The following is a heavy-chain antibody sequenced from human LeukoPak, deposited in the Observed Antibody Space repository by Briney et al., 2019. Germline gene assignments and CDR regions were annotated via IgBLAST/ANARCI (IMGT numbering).Heavy chain of an antibody. V-gene: IGHV3-33*08. CDR3: ASEGGSDAFDI. D-gene: IGHD6-25*01. CDR2: IWYDGSNK. Sequence: GGSLRLSCAASGFTVSSNYMSWVRQAPGKGLEWVAVIWYDGSNKYYADSVKGRFTISRDNSKNTLYLQMNSLRAEDTAVYYCASEGGSDAFDIWGQGTMVTVSS. CDR1: GFTVSSNY. J-gene: IGHJ3*02.